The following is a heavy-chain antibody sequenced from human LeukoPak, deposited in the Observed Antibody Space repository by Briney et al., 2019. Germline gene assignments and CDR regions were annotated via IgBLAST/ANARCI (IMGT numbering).Heavy chain of an antibody. Sequence: NPSQTLSLTCTVSGGSISSGDYYWSWIRQPPGKGLEWIGYIYYSGSTYYNPSLKSRVTISVDTSKNQFSLKLSSVTAADTAVYYCARLRVKQWPWEDYWGQGTLVTVSS. J-gene: IGHJ4*02. CDR2: IYYSGST. D-gene: IGHD6-19*01. CDR3: ARLRVKQWPWEDY. CDR1: GGSISSGDYY. V-gene: IGHV4-30-4*01.